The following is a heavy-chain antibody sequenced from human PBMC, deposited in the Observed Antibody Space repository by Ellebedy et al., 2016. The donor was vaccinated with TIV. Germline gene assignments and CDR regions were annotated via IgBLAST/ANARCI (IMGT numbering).Heavy chain of an antibody. CDR3: AKDLGQWLVPTYYYGMDV. V-gene: IGHV3-48*01. CDR1: GFTFSSYS. Sequence: GGSLRLSXAASGFTFSSYSMNWVRQAPGKGLEWVSYISSSSSTIYYADSVKGRFTISRDNAKNSLYLQMNSLRAEDTAVYYCAKDLGQWLVPTYYYGMDVWGQGTTVTVSS. D-gene: IGHD6-19*01. J-gene: IGHJ6*02. CDR2: ISSSSSTI.